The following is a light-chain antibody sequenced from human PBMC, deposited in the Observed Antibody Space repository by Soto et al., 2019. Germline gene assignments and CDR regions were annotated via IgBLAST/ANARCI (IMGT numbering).Light chain of an antibody. CDR3: CSSGGSPTYV. V-gene: IGLV2-8*01. Sequence: QSVLTQPPSASGSPGQSVTISCTGTSSDVGGYNYVSWYQQHPGNAPKLIIYEVSKRPSGVPDRFSGSKSGNTASLTVSGLQTEDEADYYCCSSGGSPTYVFGTGTNVTVL. CDR1: SSDVGGYNY. CDR2: EVS. J-gene: IGLJ1*01.